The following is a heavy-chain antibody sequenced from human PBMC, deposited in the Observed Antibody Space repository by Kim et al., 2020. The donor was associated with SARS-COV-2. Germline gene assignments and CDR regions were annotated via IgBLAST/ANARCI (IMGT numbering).Heavy chain of an antibody. J-gene: IGHJ6*02. CDR2: ISYDGSNK. CDR3: AREGGGKWELRFWGYYYYGMDV. D-gene: IGHD1-26*01. V-gene: IGHV3-30*04. CDR1: GFTFSSYA. Sequence: GGSLRLSCAASGFTFSSYAMHWVRQAPGKGLEWVAVISYDGSNKYYADSVKGRFTISRDNSKNTLYLQMNSLRAEDTAVYYCAREGGGKWELRFWGYYYYGMDVSGQGTTCTLSS.